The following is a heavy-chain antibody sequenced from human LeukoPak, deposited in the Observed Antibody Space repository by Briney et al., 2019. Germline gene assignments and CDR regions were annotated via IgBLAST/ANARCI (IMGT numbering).Heavy chain of an antibody. Sequence: SCKASGYTLNGYSMHWVRQAPGKGLEWVANIKQDGSEKYYVDSVKGRFTISRDNAKNSLYLQMNSLRAEDTAVYYCARDQLDYDFWSGSNWFDPWGQGTLVTVSS. CDR2: IKQDGSEK. V-gene: IGHV3-7*01. CDR3: ARDQLDYDFWSGSNWFDP. D-gene: IGHD3-3*01. J-gene: IGHJ5*02. CDR1: GYTLNGYS.